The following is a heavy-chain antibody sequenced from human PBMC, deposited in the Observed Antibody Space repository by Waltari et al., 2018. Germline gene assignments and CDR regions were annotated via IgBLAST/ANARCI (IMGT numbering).Heavy chain of an antibody. CDR1: GGSISSGDYY. Sequence: QVQLQESGPGLVKPSQTLSLTCTVSGGSISSGDYYWSWIRQPPGKGLEWIGYIYYSGSTYYNPSLKRRVTRAVDASKNQVSLKLSAGTAADTAVYYCARGGTTVTRYYFDYWGQGTLVTISS. J-gene: IGHJ4*02. D-gene: IGHD4-17*01. CDR2: IYYSGST. V-gene: IGHV4-30-4*08. CDR3: ARGGTTVTRYYFDY.